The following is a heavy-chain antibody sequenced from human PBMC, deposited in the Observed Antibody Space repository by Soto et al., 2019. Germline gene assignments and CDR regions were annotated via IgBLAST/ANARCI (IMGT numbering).Heavy chain of an antibody. CDR2: INAGNGNT. D-gene: IGHD2-2*01. CDR1: GVGFTSSA. Sequence: GASVEVSCEASGVGFTSSAMQWVRQARGQRLEWMGWINAGNGNTKYSQKFQGRVTITRDTSASTAYMELSSLRSEDTAVYYCARDRGGLPAAISHWFAPWGQGTQVTVSS. CDR3: ARDRGGLPAAISHWFAP. J-gene: IGHJ5*02. V-gene: IGHV1-3*01.